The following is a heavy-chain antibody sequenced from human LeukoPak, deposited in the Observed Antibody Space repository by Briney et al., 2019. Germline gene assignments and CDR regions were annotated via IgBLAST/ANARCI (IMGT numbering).Heavy chain of an antibody. Sequence: ASVKVACKASGYTFTGYYMHWVRQAPGQGLEWMGWINPNSGGTNYAQKFQGRVTMTRETSISTAYMELSRLRSDETAVYYCARERDIVVVTAISWYFDLWGRGTLVTVSS. CDR1: GYTFTGYY. D-gene: IGHD2-21*02. J-gene: IGHJ2*01. CDR3: ARERDIVVVTAISWYFDL. V-gene: IGHV1-2*02. CDR2: INPNSGGT.